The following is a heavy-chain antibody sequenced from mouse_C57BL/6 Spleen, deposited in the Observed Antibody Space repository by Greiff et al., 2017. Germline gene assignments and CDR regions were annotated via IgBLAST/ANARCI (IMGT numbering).Heavy chain of an antibody. CDR2: ISGGGGNT. CDR3: ARHGKNFDY. Sequence: EVQRVESGGGLVKPGGSLKLSCAASGFTFSSYTMSWVRQTPEKRLEWVATISGGGGNTYYPDSVKGRFTISRDNAKNTLYLQMSSLRSEDTALYYCARHGKNFDYWGQGTTLTVSS. V-gene: IGHV5-9*01. CDR1: GFTFSSYT. J-gene: IGHJ2*01.